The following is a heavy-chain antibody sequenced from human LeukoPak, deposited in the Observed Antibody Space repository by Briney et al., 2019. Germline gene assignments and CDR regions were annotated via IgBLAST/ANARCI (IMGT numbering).Heavy chain of an antibody. D-gene: IGHD3-16*01. V-gene: IGHV1-2*02. CDR1: GYTFTGYY. Sequence: ASVKVSGKASGYTFTGYYMHWVRPAPGQGLEWMGWINPNSGDTNYAQKFQGRVTMTRDTSISTAYMELSRLRSDDTAVYYCARSSRLYYFDYWGQGTLVTVSS. J-gene: IGHJ4*02. CDR3: ARSSRLYYFDY. CDR2: INPNSGDT.